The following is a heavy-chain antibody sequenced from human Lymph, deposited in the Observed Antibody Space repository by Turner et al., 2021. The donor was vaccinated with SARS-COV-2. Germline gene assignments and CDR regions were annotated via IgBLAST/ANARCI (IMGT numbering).Heavy chain of an antibody. CDR1: GFTVSSNY. V-gene: IGHV3-53*01. CDR2: IYSGGST. Sequence: EVQLVESGGGWIQPGGSLSLSCAASGFTVSSNYMSWVRQAPGKGLEWVSLIYSGGSTLYADSVKGRFTISRDNSKNTLYLQMNSLRADDTAVYYCARVLPYGDYFDFWGQGTLVTVSS. J-gene: IGHJ4*02. CDR3: ARVLPYGDYFDF. D-gene: IGHD4-17*01.